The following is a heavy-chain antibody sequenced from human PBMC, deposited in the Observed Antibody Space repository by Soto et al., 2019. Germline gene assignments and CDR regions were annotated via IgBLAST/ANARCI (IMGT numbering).Heavy chain of an antibody. CDR2: INSDGSST. J-gene: IGHJ4*02. CDR3: ARATYSSGLFDY. CDR1: GFTFSSYW. Sequence: VQLVESGGGLVQPGGSLRLSCAASGFTFSSYWMHWVRQAPGKGLVWVSRINSDGSSTSYADSVKGRFTISRANAKNTLYLQINSLRAEDTAVYYCARATYSSGLFDYWGQGTLVTVSS. V-gene: IGHV3-74*01. D-gene: IGHD6-19*01.